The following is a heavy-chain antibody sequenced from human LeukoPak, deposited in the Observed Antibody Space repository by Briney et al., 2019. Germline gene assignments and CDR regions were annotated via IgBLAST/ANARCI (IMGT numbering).Heavy chain of an antibody. V-gene: IGHV3-48*04. Sequence: PGGSLRLSCAASGFTFSSYSMNWVRQAPGKGLEWVSYISSSSSTIYYADSVKGRFTISRDNAKNSLYLQMNSLRAEDTAVYYCAREMATSAFDIWGQGTMVTVSS. CDR3: AREMATSAFDI. CDR1: GFTFSSYS. D-gene: IGHD5-24*01. J-gene: IGHJ3*02. CDR2: ISSSSSTI.